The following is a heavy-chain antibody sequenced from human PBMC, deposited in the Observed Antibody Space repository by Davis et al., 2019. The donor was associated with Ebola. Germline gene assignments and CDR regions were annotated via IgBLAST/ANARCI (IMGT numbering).Heavy chain of an antibody. V-gene: IGHV4-38-2*02. CDR2: IYHSGST. J-gene: IGHJ6*02. CDR3: ARGSSGWYGDYYYGMDV. CDR1: GYSISSGYY. Sequence: PSETLSLTCTVSGYSISSGYYWGWIRQPPGKGLEWIGSIYHSGSTYYNPSLKSRVTISVDTSKNQFSLKRSSVTAADTAVYYCARGSSGWYGDYYYGMDVWGQGTTVTVSS. D-gene: IGHD6-19*01.